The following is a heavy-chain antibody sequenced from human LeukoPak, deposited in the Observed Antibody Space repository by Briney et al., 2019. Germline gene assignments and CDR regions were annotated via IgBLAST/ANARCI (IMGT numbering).Heavy chain of an antibody. CDR2: ISAYNGNT. V-gene: IGHV1-18*01. J-gene: IGHJ5*02. CDR1: GYTFTSYG. CDR3: ARDPSAMVRGVINWFDP. D-gene: IGHD3-10*01. Sequence: GASVKVSCKASGYTFTSYGISWVRQAPGQGLEWMGWISAYNGNTNYAQKLQGRVAMTTDTSTSTAYMGLRSLRSDDTAVYYCARDPSAMVRGVINWFDPWGQGTLVTVSS.